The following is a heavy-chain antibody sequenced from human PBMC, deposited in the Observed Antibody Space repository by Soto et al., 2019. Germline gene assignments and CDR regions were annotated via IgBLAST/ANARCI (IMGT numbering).Heavy chain of an antibody. D-gene: IGHD3-10*01. Sequence: SETLSLTCAVSGGSISSSNWWSWVRQPPGKGLEWIGEIYHSGSTNYNPSLKSRVTISVDKSKNQFSLKVNSVTAADTAVYYCARESYYGSGATVVAYWGQGTLVTVSS. CDR3: ARESYYGSGATVVAY. V-gene: IGHV4-4*02. J-gene: IGHJ4*02. CDR1: GGSISSSNW. CDR2: IYHSGST.